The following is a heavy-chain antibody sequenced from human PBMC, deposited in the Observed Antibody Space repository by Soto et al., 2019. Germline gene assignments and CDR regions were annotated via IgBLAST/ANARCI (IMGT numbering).Heavy chain of an antibody. V-gene: IGHV1-69*06. CDR1: GGTFSSYA. J-gene: IGHJ3*02. Sequence: SVKVSCKASGGTFSSYAISCLRQAPGKGHEWMKGIMPIFDTADYAQKFHCRVTMTADNSTCRAYMRLCILRSEDTAVYYGATIRLSGANGRCDAFDIWGQGTMVTVSS. CDR2: IMPIFDTA. CDR3: ATIRLSGANGRCDAFDI. D-gene: IGHD2-8*01.